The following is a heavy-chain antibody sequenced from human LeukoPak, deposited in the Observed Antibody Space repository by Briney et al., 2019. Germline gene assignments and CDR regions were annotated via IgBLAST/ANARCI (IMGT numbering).Heavy chain of an antibody. CDR1: GYTFTGYY. J-gene: IGHJ3*02. Sequence: ASVKVSCKASGYTFTGYYMHWVRQAPGQGLEWMGWINPNSGGTNYAQKFQGRVTMTRDTSISTAYMELSRLRSDDTAVYYCARGMGCSGYYLDAFDIWGQGTMVTVSS. V-gene: IGHV1-2*02. CDR2: INPNSGGT. CDR3: ARGMGCSGYYLDAFDI. D-gene: IGHD3-22*01.